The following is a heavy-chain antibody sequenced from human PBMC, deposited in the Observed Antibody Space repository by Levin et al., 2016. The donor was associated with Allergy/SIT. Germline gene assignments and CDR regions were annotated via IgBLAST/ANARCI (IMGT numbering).Heavy chain of an antibody. V-gene: IGHV4-34*01. CDR3: ARLQYPTTRGTDC. Sequence: SETLSLTCAVYGGSFTGSYWTWIRQPPGKGLEWIGEINHVGSITYNPSLKSRLTMSVDTSNNHFSLKLTSVTAADTALYFCARLQYPTTRGTDCWGQGTLVTVSS. J-gene: IGHJ4*02. CDR1: GGSFTGSY. CDR2: INHVGSI. D-gene: IGHD5-24*01.